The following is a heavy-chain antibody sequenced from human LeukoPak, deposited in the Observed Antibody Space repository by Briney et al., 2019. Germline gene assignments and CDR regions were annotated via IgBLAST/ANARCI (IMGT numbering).Heavy chain of an antibody. CDR1: GFTFSSYA. V-gene: IGHV3-23*01. D-gene: IGHD7-27*01. CDR2: ISGSGGTT. CDR3: AKDLLNWEFDY. J-gene: IGHJ4*02. Sequence: PGGSLRLSCAASGFTFSSYAMSWVRQAPGKGLEWVSGISGSGGTTKYADSVKGRFTISRDNSKNTLYLQMNSLRVEDTAAYYCAKDLLNWEFDYWGQGTLVTVSS.